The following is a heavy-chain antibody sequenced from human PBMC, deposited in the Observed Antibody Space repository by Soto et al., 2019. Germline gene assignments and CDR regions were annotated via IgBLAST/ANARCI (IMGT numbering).Heavy chain of an antibody. CDR2: ISSSSSYT. CDR1: GFTFSDYY. D-gene: IGHD3-10*01. CDR3: ARSPVWFGEWNFDY. V-gene: IGHV3-11*06. Sequence: QVQLVESGGGLVKPGGSLRLSCAASGFTFSDYYMSWIRQAPGKGLEWVSYISSSSSYTNYADSVKGRFTISRDNAKNSLYLQMNSLRAEDTAVYYCARSPVWFGEWNFDYWGQGTLVTVSS. J-gene: IGHJ4*02.